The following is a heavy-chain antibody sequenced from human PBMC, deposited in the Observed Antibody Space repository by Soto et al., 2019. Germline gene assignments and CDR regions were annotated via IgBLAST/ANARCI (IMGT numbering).Heavy chain of an antibody. Sequence: PSETLSLTCDVYGGSFSGYFWNWIRQSPGKGLEWIGKVNHNGRNNYNPSLKSRVTISLDISKKQISLKLTSVTAADTAVYYCARGGSSDWQVAFDFWGQGTMVTVSS. J-gene: IGHJ3*01. CDR3: ARGGSSDWQVAFDF. D-gene: IGHD6-19*01. V-gene: IGHV4-34*01. CDR2: VNHNGRN. CDR1: GGSFSGYF.